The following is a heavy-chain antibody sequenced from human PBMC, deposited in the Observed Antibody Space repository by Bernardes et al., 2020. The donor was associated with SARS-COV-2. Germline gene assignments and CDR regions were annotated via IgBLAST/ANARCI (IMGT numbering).Heavy chain of an antibody. J-gene: IGHJ6*02. D-gene: IGHD6-19*01. V-gene: IGHV4-34*01. CDR3: AKGRGNRSSGWGRYYYAMDV. Sequence: SETLSLTCAVSGESFTDYYWSWIRQPPGKGLEWIGQINHSGSTNYNPSLKSRVTISVDTSKNQISLKVNSVTAADTAVYFCAKGRGNRSSGWGRYYYAMDVWGLGTTVTVSS. CDR2: INHSGST. CDR1: GESFTDYY.